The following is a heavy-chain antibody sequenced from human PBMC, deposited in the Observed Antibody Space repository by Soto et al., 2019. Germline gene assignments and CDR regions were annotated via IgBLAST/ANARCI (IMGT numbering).Heavy chain of an antibody. Sequence: SETLSLTCAVSGESISGGYYWAWIRQPPGKWLEWIGSIYHSGTTYYHPSLKSRVTISVDTSKNQFSPKLSSVTAADTAVYYCARGVRYGSGSPLLTGALFDPWGQGTLVTVSS. D-gene: IGHD3-10*01. CDR1: GESISGGYY. CDR2: IYHSGTT. J-gene: IGHJ5*02. CDR3: ARGVRYGSGSPLLTGALFDP. V-gene: IGHV4-38-2*01.